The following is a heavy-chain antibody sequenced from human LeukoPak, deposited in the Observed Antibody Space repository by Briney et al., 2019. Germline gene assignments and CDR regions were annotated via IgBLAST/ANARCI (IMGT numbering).Heavy chain of an antibody. CDR3: ARIHPNWESFDY. Sequence: SGPALLKPTQTLTLTFTFSGFSLSTRGMCVSWIRQPPGKALEWLARIDWDDDKYYSTSLKTRLTISKDTSKNQVVLTMTNMDPVDTATYYCARIHPNWESFDYWGQGTLVTVSS. J-gene: IGHJ4*02. CDR2: IDWDDDK. V-gene: IGHV2-70*11. CDR1: GFSLSTRGMC. D-gene: IGHD1-1*01.